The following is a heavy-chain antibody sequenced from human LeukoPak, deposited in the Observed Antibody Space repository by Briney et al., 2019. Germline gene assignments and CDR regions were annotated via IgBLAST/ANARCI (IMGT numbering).Heavy chain of an antibody. D-gene: IGHD5-24*01. J-gene: IGHJ6*03. V-gene: IGHV3-21*01. CDR2: ISSSSSYI. CDR1: GFTFSGYS. CDR3: ATQSYYYYYMDV. Sequence: GGSLRLSCAASGFTFSGYSMNWVRQAPGKGLEWVSSISSSSSYIYYADSVKGRFTISRDNAKNSLYLQMNSLRAEDTAVYYCATQSYYYYYMDVWGKGTTVTVSS.